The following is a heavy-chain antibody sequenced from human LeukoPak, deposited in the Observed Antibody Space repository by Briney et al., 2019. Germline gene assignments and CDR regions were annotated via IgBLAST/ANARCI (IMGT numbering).Heavy chain of an antibody. CDR1: GGSFSGYY. V-gene: IGHV3-11*04. Sequence: LSLTCAVYGGSFSGYYWSWVRQAPGKGLEWVSYISSSGSTIYYADSVKGRFTISRDNAKNSLYLQMNSLRAEDTAVYYCARTAVGGDYWGQGTLVTVSS. D-gene: IGHD1-26*01. J-gene: IGHJ4*02. CDR2: ISSSGSTI. CDR3: ARTAVGGDY.